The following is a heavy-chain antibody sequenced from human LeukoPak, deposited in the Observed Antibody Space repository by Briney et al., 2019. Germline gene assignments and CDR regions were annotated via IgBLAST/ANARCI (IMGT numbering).Heavy chain of an antibody. D-gene: IGHD2-2*01. J-gene: IGHJ4*02. Sequence: GSQRLSCAASGFTFSSCAMSWVRQAPGKGLEWVSAISGSGGRPYYADSVKGRFTISRDNSKNTLYLQMNSLRAEDTTVYYCARHPEPGYCSSTSCHESYFDYWGQGTLVTVSS. CDR1: GFTFSSCA. CDR2: ISGSGGRP. CDR3: ARHPEPGYCSSTSCHESYFDY. V-gene: IGHV3-23*01.